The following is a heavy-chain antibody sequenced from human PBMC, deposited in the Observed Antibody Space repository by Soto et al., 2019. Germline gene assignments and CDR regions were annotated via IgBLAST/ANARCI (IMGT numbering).Heavy chain of an antibody. CDR2: VYYSGRT. D-gene: IGHD3-3*01. J-gene: IGHJ5*02. CDR1: GSTINCGDYH. CDR3: ARXVASSSIFGVVTNTFGP. Sequence: PSETRSRTCTVSGSTINCGDYHWSWIRNTPWLGLQWIGYVYYSGRTYYDPSLKSRLSMTIDTSKKQFSLKLDSVTAADTAVYHCARXVASSSIFGVVTNTFGPWGQGTLVTVSS. V-gene: IGHV4-30-4*08.